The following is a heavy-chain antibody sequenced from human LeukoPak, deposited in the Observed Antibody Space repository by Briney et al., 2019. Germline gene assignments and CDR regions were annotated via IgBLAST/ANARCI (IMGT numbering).Heavy chain of an antibody. J-gene: IGHJ4*02. D-gene: IGHD4-17*01. CDR2: ISSSSSYI. V-gene: IGHV3-21*01. CDR1: GFTFSSYS. CDR3: ARGRQNYGDYPY. Sequence: GGSLRLSCAASGFTFSSYSMNWVRQAPGKGLEWVSSISSSSSYIYYADSVKGRFTISRDNAKNSLYLQMNSLRAQDTAVYYCARGRQNYGDYPYWGQGTLVTVSS.